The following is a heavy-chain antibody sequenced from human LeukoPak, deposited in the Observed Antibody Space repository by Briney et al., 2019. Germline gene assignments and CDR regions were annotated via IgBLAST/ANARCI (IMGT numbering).Heavy chain of an antibody. J-gene: IGHJ4*02. CDR1: GFAFESFT. D-gene: IGHD3-22*01. Sequence: SGGSLRLSCAGSGFAFESFTMTWVRQAPGKGLEWVAVISYDGSTKYYADSMKGRFTISRDNSKNTLYLQMNSLRAEDTAVYYCAREGYYDSSGYSDAGIDYWGQGSLVTVSS. CDR2: ISYDGSTK. CDR3: AREGYYDSSGYSDAGIDY. V-gene: IGHV3-30*04.